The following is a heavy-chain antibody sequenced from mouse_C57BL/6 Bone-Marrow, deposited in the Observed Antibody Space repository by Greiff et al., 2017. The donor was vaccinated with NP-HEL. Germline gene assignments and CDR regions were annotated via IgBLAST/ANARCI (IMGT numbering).Heavy chain of an antibody. V-gene: IGHV1-22*01. CDR2: INPNNGGT. Sequence: VQLKESGPELVKPGASVKMSCKASGYTFTNYTMHWVRQSHGKSLEWIGYINPNNGGTSYTQKFKGRATLSVNKSSSTAYMELSSLTSEDSAVYYCARRLDYAMYDWGQGTSVTVAS. CDR1: GYTFTNYT. J-gene: IGHJ4*01. CDR3: ARRLDYAMYD.